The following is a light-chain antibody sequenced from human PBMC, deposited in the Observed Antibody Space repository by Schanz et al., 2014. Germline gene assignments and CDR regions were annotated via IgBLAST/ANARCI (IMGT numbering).Light chain of an antibody. V-gene: IGKV1-5*01. CDR3: QHHRT. CDR2: DAS. CDR1: QSITSW. Sequence: DIQMTQSPSTLSASVGDRVTITCRASQSITSWLAWYQQIPGKAPKLLIYDASTLESGVPSRFSGSGSGTEFTLTINSLQPDDFATYYCQHHRTFGQGTKVEIK. J-gene: IGKJ1*01.